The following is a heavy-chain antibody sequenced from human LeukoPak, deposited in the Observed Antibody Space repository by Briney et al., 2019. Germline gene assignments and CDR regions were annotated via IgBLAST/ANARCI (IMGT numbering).Heavy chain of an antibody. CDR3: AKIYCTSSDCYNDV. V-gene: IGHV3-7*01. CDR1: GFSFSSYW. J-gene: IGHJ6*03. Sequence: GALRLSCAASGFSFSSYWMILVRQAPGKGLEGLANIKQDGCSKYYMDSVKGRSTITRDTTKNSLYLQMNSLRAEDTAVYDCAKIYCTSSDCYNDVWGKGTLVTVSS. CDR2: IKQDGCSK. D-gene: IGHD2-2*02.